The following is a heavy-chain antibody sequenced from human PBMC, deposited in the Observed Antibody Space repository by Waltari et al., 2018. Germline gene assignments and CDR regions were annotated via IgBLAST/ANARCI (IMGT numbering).Heavy chain of an antibody. Sequence: EVQLVESGGGLVQPGGSLRLSCAASGFTFSSNWMSWLRQAPGKGLEGVANIKQDGSEKYYVDSVKGRFTISRDNAKNSLYLQMNSLRAEDTAVYYCASWGPTTVGGGYFDYWGQGTLVTVSS. V-gene: IGHV3-7*01. CDR3: ASWGPTTVGGGYFDY. J-gene: IGHJ4*02. D-gene: IGHD4-17*01. CDR1: GFTFSSNW. CDR2: IKQDGSEK.